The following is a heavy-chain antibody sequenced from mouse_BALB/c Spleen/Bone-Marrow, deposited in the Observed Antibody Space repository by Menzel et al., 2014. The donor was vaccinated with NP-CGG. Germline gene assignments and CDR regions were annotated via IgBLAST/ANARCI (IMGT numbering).Heavy chain of an antibody. CDR3: ARVYGWYFDV. CDR2: INNNGGST. V-gene: IGHV5-6-3*01. Sequence: EVKLMESGGGLVQPGGSLKLSCVASGFTFSSYGMSWVRQTPDKRLELVATINNNGGSTYYPDSVKGQFTISRDNAKSTLYLQMSSLKSEDTAMYYCARVYGWYFDVWGAGTTVTVSP. CDR1: GFTFSSYG. D-gene: IGHD1-1*01. J-gene: IGHJ1*01.